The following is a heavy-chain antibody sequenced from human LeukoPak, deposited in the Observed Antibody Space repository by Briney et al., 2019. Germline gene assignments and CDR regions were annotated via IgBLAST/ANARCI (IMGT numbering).Heavy chain of an antibody. D-gene: IGHD2-15*01. CDR1: GYSISSDYY. J-gene: IGHJ5*02. CDR2: IYRSGST. V-gene: IGHV4-38-2*02. Sequence: SETLSLTCTVSGYSISSDYYWGWIRQPPGKGLEWIGTIYRSGSTYYNPSLKSRVTISVDTSKNQFSLKLSSVTAADTAVYYCARDKGVVVAATNWFDPWGQGTLVTVSS. CDR3: ARDKGVVVAATNWFDP.